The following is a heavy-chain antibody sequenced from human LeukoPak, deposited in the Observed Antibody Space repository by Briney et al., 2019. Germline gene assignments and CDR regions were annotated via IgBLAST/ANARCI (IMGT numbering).Heavy chain of an antibody. V-gene: IGHV3-23*01. CDR3: AKPPRPDDYVWGSYRYPDAFDI. D-gene: IGHD3-16*02. J-gene: IGHJ3*02. CDR1: GFTFSSHA. CDR2: ISGSGGST. Sequence: GGPLRLSCAASGFTFSSHAMSWVRQAPGKGLEWVSAISGSGGSTYYADSVKGRFTISRDNSKNTLYLQMNSLRAEDTAVYYCAKPPRPDDYVWGSYRYPDAFDIWGQGTMVTISS.